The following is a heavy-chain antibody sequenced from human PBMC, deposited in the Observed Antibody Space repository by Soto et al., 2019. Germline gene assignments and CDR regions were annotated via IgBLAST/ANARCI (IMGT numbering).Heavy chain of an antibody. V-gene: IGHV3-30*18. CDR2: ISYDGSDK. J-gene: IGHJ4*02. Sequence: QDHLVESGGGVVQPGTSLRLSCAASAFTFNTYGMHWVRQAPGKGLEWVAVISYDGSDKFYADSVKGRFTISRDNSKNALYLQMSSLRPEDTAIYYCAKSPNFYCSSPDCYKYYFDYWGQGTLVTVSS. CDR3: AKSPNFYCSSPDCYKYYFDY. D-gene: IGHD2-2*02. CDR1: AFTFNTYG.